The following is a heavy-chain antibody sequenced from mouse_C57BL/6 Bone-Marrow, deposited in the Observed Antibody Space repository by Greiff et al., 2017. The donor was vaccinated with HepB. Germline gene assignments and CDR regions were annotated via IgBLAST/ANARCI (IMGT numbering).Heavy chain of an antibody. J-gene: IGHJ3*01. CDR3: ARSDSSGSTFAY. Sequence: VKLVESGAELARPGASVKMSCKASGYTFTSYTMHWVKQRPGQGLEWIGYINPSSGYTKYNQKFKDKATLTADKSSSTAYMQLSSLTSEDSAVYYCARSDSSGSTFAYWGQGTLVTVSA. D-gene: IGHD3-2*02. CDR1: GYTFTSYT. CDR2: INPSSGYT. V-gene: IGHV1-4*01.